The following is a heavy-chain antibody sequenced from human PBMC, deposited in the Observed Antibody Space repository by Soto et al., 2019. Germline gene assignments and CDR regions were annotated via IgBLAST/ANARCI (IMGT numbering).Heavy chain of an antibody. D-gene: IGHD7-27*01. CDR2: IYYNGNT. CDR1: GGSISNHY. V-gene: IGHV4-59*11. CDR3: TRANWYSEY. Sequence: QVQLQESGPGLVKPSETLSLTCSVYGGSISNHYWSWIRQPPGKGLEWIGYIYYNGNTNYNPSLNSRVTMSVDTSRNQISLKLTTVTAADTAVYYCTRANWYSEYWGQGTLVTVSS. J-gene: IGHJ4*02.